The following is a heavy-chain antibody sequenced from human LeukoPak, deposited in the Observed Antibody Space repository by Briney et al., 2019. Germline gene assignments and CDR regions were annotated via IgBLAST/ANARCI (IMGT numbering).Heavy chain of an antibody. CDR1: GFTFSSYS. Sequence: GGSLRLSCAASGFTFSSYSMNWVRQAPGKGLEWVAMVTNDENYKNYADSVKGRFTVSRDNSHSTLFLQMSSLRVEDTAIYYCTNRRYLDYWGQGTLVTVSS. CDR2: VTNDENYK. J-gene: IGHJ4*02. V-gene: IGHV3-30*18. CDR3: TNRRYLDY. D-gene: IGHD3-9*01.